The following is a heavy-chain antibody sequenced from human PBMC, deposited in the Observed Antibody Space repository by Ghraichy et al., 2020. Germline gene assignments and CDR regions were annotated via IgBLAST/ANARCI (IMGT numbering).Heavy chain of an antibody. CDR1: GFTFSSYS. D-gene: IGHD3-16*01. CDR3: ASAYVPLGY. CDR2: ISSNSSYI. V-gene: IGHV3-21*01. J-gene: IGHJ4*02. Sequence: GESLNISCAASGFTFSSYSMNWVRQAPGKGLEWVSSISSNSSYIYYADSVKGRFTISRDNAKNSLYLQMNSLRAEDTAVYYCASAYVPLGYWGQGTLVTVSS.